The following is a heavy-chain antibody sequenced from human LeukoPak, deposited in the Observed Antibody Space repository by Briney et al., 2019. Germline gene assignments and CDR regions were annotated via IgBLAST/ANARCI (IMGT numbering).Heavy chain of an antibody. J-gene: IGHJ3*02. CDR2: FNSDGSRT. CDR3: VRDWRSAFDI. V-gene: IGHV3-74*01. Sequence: GGSLRLSCAASGSTVSSYWMHWVRHAPGKGRVWVSGFNSDGSRTNYADSAKGRFTISRDNAKNTQYLQMNSLRAEDTAVYYCVRDWRSAFDIWGQGTMVTVSA. CDR1: GSTVSSYW.